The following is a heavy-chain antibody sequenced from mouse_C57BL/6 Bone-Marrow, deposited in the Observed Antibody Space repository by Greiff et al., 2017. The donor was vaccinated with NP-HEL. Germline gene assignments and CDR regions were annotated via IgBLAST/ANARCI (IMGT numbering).Heavy chain of an antibody. CDR1: GYAFSSSW. Sequence: VQLQQSGPELVKPGASVKISCKASGYAFSSSWMNWVKQRPGKGLEWIGRIYPGDGDTNYNGKLKGKATLTADKSSSTAYMQLSSLTSEDSAVYFCARVITTVVADYWGQGTTLTVSS. D-gene: IGHD1-1*01. CDR3: ARVITTVVADY. V-gene: IGHV1-82*01. CDR2: IYPGDGDT. J-gene: IGHJ2*01.